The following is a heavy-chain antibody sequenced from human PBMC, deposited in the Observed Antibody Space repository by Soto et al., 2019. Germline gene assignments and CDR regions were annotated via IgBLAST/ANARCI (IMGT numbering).Heavy chain of an antibody. V-gene: IGHV6-1*01. D-gene: IGHD6-19*01. Sequence: SQTLXLTCAISGDSVSSNSAAWNWIRQSPSRGLEWLGRTYYRPKWYNDYAVSVKSRITINPDTSKNQFSLKLSSVTAADTAVYYCARHGGGSSGWYLHGWFDPWGQGTLVTVSS. J-gene: IGHJ5*02. CDR2: TYYRPKWYN. CDR1: GDSVSSNSAA. CDR3: ARHGGGSSGWYLHGWFDP.